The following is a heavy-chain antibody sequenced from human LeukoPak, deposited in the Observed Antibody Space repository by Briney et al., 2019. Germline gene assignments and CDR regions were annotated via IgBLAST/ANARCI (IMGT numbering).Heavy chain of an antibody. J-gene: IGHJ5*01. V-gene: IGHV1-2*02. D-gene: IGHD1-26*01. CDR2: VNPNSGDT. CDR3: ARASGSYWWFDS. Sequence: AASVKVSCKASGYTFTGYYLHWVRQAPGQGLEWMGCVNPNSGDTNYAQKFQGSVTMTRDTPISTVYMELSRLRSDDTAVYYCARASGSYWWFDSWGQGTLVTVSS. CDR1: GYTFTGYY.